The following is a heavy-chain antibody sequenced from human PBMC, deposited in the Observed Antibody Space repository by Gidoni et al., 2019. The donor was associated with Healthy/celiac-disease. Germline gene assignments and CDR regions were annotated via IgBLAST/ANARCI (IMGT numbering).Heavy chain of an antibody. CDR1: GGSFSGYY. Sequence: QVQLQQWGAGLLKPSETLSLTCAVYGGSFSGYYWSWIRQPPGKGLEWIGEINHSGSTNYNPSLKSRVTISVDTSKNQFSLKLSSVTAADTAVYYCARGDPVVPAASRGYGMDVWGQGTTVTVSS. CDR2: INHSGST. V-gene: IGHV4-34*01. CDR3: ARGDPVVPAASRGYGMDV. D-gene: IGHD2-2*01. J-gene: IGHJ6*02.